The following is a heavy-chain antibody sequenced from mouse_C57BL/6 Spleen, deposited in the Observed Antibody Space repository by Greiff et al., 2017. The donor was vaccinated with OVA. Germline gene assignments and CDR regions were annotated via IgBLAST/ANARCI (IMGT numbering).Heavy chain of an antibody. CDR1: GFTFSSYA. CDR2: ISDGGSYT. D-gene: IGHD4-1*01. Sequence: DVKLVESGGGLVKPGGSLKLSCAASGFTFSSYAMSWVRQTPEKRLEWVATISDGGSYTYYPDNVKGRFTISRDNAKNNLYLQMSHLKSEDTAMYYCARGLGQDYAMDYWGQGTSVTVSS. CDR3: ARGLGQDYAMDY. J-gene: IGHJ4*01. V-gene: IGHV5-4*03.